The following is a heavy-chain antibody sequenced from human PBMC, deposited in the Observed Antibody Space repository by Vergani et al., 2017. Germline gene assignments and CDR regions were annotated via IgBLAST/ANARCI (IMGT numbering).Heavy chain of an antibody. D-gene: IGHD1-1*01. CDR3: AKGGWNYWFDS. Sequence: EVQLVESGGGLVQPGGSLKLSCAASGFTFSGSAMHWVRQASGKGLEWVGRIRSKANSYATAYAASVKGRFTISRDNSKSTLYLQMNSLRAEDTAIYYCAKGGWNYWFDSWGQGTLVIVS. V-gene: IGHV3-73*02. CDR1: GFTFSGSA. J-gene: IGHJ5*01. CDR2: IRSKANSYAT.